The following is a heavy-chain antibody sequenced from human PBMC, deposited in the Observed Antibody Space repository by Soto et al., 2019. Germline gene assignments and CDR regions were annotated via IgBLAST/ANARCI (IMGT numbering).Heavy chain of an antibody. V-gene: IGHV4-59*08. CDR1: GGSISDYY. Sequence: SETLSLTCTVSGGSISDYYWTWVRQPPGKGLEWIGYVHYSGSTNYNPSLKSQFTISIDTSKNQFSLQLSSVTAADTAVYYCARHGGRYGGHYYFDYWGQGTLVTVSS. CDR2: VHYSGST. D-gene: IGHD1-26*01. J-gene: IGHJ4*02. CDR3: ARHGGRYGGHYYFDY.